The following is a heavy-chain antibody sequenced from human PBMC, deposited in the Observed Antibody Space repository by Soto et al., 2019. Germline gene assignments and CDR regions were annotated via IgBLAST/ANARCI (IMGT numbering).Heavy chain of an antibody. CDR1: GGTFSSYA. CDR3: AREGDSSGWYASPKAFDP. Sequence: QVQLVQSGAEVKKPGSSVKVSCKASGGTFSSYAISWVRQAPGQGLEWLGGLIPIFGTANYAQKFQGRVTITADKSTSTAYMELSSLRSEDTAVYYCAREGDSSGWYASPKAFDPWCQGTLVTVSS. J-gene: IGHJ5*02. CDR2: LIPIFGTA. D-gene: IGHD6-19*01. V-gene: IGHV1-69*06.